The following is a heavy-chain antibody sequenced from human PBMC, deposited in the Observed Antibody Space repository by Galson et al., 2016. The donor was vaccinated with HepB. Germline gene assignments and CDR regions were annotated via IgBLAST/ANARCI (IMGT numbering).Heavy chain of an antibody. CDR1: GYTFSGYY. V-gene: IGHV1-2*02. CDR3: ARDWGGKVSLAVDV. J-gene: IGHJ3*01. CDR2: ISPNSGGT. Sequence: SVKVSCKASGYTFSGYYLHWVRQAPGQGLEWMGRISPNSGGTNYAQKFQGRVTMTRDTSTRTAYMHLSSLTSDDTSVYFCARDWGGKVSLAVDVWGQGTTVTVSS. D-gene: IGHD3-16*01.